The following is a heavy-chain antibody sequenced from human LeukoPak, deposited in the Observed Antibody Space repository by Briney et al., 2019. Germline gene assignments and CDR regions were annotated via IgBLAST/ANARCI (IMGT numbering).Heavy chain of an antibody. J-gene: IGHJ5*02. CDR1: GGSISSSSYY. D-gene: IGHD1-26*01. Sequence: SETLSLTCTVSGGSISSSSYYWSWIRQPPGKGLEWIGYIYYSGSTNYNPSLKSRVTISVDTSKNQFSLKLSSVTAADTAVYYCARNLRSGNFNNWFDPWGQGTLVTVSS. CDR2: IYYSGST. CDR3: ARNLRSGNFNNWFDP. V-gene: IGHV4-61*01.